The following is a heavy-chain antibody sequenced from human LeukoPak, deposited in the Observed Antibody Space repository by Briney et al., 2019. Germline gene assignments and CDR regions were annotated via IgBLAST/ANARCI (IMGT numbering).Heavy chain of an antibody. CDR3: ARRSVYYGMDV. J-gene: IGHJ6*02. V-gene: IGHV4-59*12. CDR1: GGSISSYY. CDR2: IYYSGST. Sequence: SETLSLTCTVSGGSISSYYWSWIRQPPGKGLEWVGYIYYSGSTNYNPSLKSRVTISVDTSKNQFSLKLSSVTAADTAVYYCARRSVYYGMDVWGQGTTVTVSS.